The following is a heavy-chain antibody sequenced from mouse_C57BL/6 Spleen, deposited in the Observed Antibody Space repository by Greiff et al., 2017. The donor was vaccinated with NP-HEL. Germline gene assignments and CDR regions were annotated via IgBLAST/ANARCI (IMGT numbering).Heavy chain of an antibody. V-gene: IGHV1-82*01. CDR2: IYPGDGDT. CDR1: GYAFSSSW. J-gene: IGHJ4*01. Sequence: QVQLKQSGPELVKPGASVKISCKASGYAFSSSWMNWVKQRPGKGLEWIGRIYPGDGDTNYNGKFKGKATLTADKSSSTAYMQLSSLTSEDSAVYFCAREGKIYYGNYWAMDYWGQGTSVTVSS. CDR3: AREGKIYYGNYWAMDY. D-gene: IGHD2-1*01.